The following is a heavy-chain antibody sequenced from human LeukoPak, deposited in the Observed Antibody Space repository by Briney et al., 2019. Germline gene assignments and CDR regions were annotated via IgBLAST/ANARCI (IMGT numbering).Heavy chain of an antibody. Sequence: GGSPRLSCAASGFTFSTYSIIWVRQAPGKGLEWVSSISSSSTYIYYGDSVKGRFTISRDNAKNSSYLQMSSLRAEDTAVYYCARVSTTGYDYHMDVWGKGTAVTISS. CDR1: GFTFSTYS. D-gene: IGHD2-8*02. CDR3: ARVSTTGYDYHMDV. J-gene: IGHJ6*03. CDR2: ISSSSTYI. V-gene: IGHV3-21*01.